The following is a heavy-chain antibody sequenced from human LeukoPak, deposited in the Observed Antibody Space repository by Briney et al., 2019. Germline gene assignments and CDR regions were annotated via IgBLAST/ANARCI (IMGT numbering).Heavy chain of an antibody. CDR1: GYTFIGYH. V-gene: IGHV1-2*02. J-gene: IGHJ4*02. CDR3: ARGYCSGGDCYEFDY. D-gene: IGHD2-15*01. CDR2: LNPKSGGT. Sequence: ASVKVSCKASGYTFIGYHLHWVRQAPGQGLEWMGWLNPKSGGTNYAQNFHGRVTMTRDTSISTAYIELSRLRSDDTAIYCCARGYCSGGDCYEFDYWGQGTLVTVSS.